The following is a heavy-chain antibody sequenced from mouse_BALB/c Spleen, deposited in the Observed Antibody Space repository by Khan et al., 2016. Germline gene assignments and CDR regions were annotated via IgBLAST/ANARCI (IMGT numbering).Heavy chain of an antibody. V-gene: IGHV4-1*02. Sequence: EVKLLESGGGLVQPGGSLKLSCAASGFDFSRYWMSWVRQAPGKGLEWIGEINPDSSTINYTPSLKDKFIISRDTAKNTLYLQMSKVRYEDTAIYCWSSTFWYFEVWGAGTTVTVSS. D-gene: IGHD2-14*01. CDR1: GFDFSRYW. J-gene: IGHJ1*01. CDR3: SSTFWYFEV. CDR2: INPDSSTI.